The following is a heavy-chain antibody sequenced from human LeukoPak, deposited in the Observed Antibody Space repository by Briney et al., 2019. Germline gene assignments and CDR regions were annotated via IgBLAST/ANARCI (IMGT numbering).Heavy chain of an antibody. CDR3: ARAGSVDFDY. J-gene: IGHJ4*02. Sequence: SETLSLTCTVSGGSISSSSYYWSWIRQPPGKGLEWIGESNHSGSTKYNPSLESRVTISVDTSKKQFSLKVNSVTAADTAIYYCARAGSVDFDYWGQGTLVTVSS. CDR2: SNHSGST. V-gene: IGHV4-39*07. CDR1: GGSISSSSYY. D-gene: IGHD3-10*01.